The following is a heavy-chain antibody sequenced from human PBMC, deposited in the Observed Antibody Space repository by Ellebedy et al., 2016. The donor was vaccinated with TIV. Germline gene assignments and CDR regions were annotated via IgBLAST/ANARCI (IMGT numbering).Heavy chain of an antibody. CDR3: ARTYGGGRFDP. Sequence: SETLSLXCTVSGGSISSYYWSWIRQPPGKGLEWIGYIYYSGSTNYNPSLKSRVTISVDTSKNQFSLKLSSVTAADTAVYYCARTYGGGRFDPWGQGTLVTVSS. CDR1: GGSISSYY. D-gene: IGHD4/OR15-4a*01. J-gene: IGHJ5*02. CDR2: IYYSGST. V-gene: IGHV4-59*01.